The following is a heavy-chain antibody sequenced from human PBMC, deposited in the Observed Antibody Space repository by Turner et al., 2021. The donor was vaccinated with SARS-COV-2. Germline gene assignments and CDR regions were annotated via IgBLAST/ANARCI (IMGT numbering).Heavy chain of an antibody. CDR1: GYTFTSYY. D-gene: IGHD5-12*01. Sequence: VSCKASGYTFTSYYMHWVRQAPGQGLEWMGIINPSGVSTRYAQKFQGRVTMTRDTSTSTVYMELSSLRSDDTAVYYCAREGTPYGGYSHLYYLGQGTLFTVSS. CDR2: INPSGVST. V-gene: IGHV1-46*03. J-gene: IGHJ4*02. CDR3: AREGTPYGGYSHLYY.